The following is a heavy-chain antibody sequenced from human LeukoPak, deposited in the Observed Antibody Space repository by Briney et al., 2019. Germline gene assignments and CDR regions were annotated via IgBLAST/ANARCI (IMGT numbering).Heavy chain of an antibody. D-gene: IGHD3-22*01. CDR3: ARGVYYDSSGYDY. Sequence: GASVKVSCKASGYTFTGYYMHWVRQAPGQGLEWMGRINPNSGGTNYAQKFQGRVTMTRDTSISTAYMELSRLRSDDTAVYYRARGVYYDSSGYDYWGQGTLVTVSS. V-gene: IGHV1-2*06. CDR2: INPNSGGT. J-gene: IGHJ4*02. CDR1: GYTFTGYY.